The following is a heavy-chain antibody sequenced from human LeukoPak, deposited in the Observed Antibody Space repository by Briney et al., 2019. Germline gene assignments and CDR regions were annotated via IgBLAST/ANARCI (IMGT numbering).Heavy chain of an antibody. D-gene: IGHD4-17*01. CDR1: GGSISSGGYY. CDR2: IYYSGST. V-gene: IGHV4-31*03. Sequence: KTSQTLSLTCTVSGGSISSGGYYWSWIRQHPGKGLEWIGYIYYSGSTYYNPSLKSRVTISVDTSKNQFSLKLSSVTAADTAVYHYARADYAEGFDYWGQGTLVTVSS. J-gene: IGHJ4*02. CDR3: ARADYAEGFDY.